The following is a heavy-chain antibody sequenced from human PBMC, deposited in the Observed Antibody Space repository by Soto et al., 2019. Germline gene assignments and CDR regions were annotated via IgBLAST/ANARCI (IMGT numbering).Heavy chain of an antibody. D-gene: IGHD2-15*01. Sequence: QVQLVESGGGVVQPGRSLRLSCAASGFTFSSYAMHWVRQAPGKGLEWVAVISYDGSNKYYADSVKGRFTISRDNSKNTLYLQMNSLRAEDTAVYYCARAGGDCSGGSCSTYYYYGMDVWGQGTTVTVSS. J-gene: IGHJ6*02. V-gene: IGHV3-30-3*01. CDR3: ARAGGDCSGGSCSTYYYYGMDV. CDR1: GFTFSSYA. CDR2: ISYDGSNK.